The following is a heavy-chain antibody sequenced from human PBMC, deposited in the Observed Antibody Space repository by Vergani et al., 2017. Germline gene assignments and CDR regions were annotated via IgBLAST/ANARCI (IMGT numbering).Heavy chain of an antibody. CDR3: AKYMFLEWLLYVGIGAFDI. J-gene: IGHJ3*02. Sequence: EVQLLESGGGLVQPGGSLRLSCAASGFTFSSYAMSWVRQAPWKGLEWVSAISGSGGSTYYADSVKGRFTISRDNSKNTLYLQMNSLRAEDTAVYYCAKYMFLEWLLYVGIGAFDIWGQGTMVTVSS. CDR1: GFTFSSYA. V-gene: IGHV3-23*01. CDR2: ISGSGGST. D-gene: IGHD3-3*01.